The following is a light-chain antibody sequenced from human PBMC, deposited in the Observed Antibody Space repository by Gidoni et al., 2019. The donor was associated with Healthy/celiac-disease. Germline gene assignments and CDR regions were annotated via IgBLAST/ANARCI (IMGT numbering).Light chain of an antibody. J-gene: IGKJ2*01. CDR2: AAS. CDR1: QSISSY. Sequence: DIQMTQSPSSLSASVGDRVTITCRASQSISSYLHWYQQKPGKAPKLLIYAASSLQSGVPSRFSGSGSGTDFTPTISSLQPEDFATYYCQQSYSTRRTFGQWTKLES. CDR3: QQSYSTRRT. V-gene: IGKV1-39*01.